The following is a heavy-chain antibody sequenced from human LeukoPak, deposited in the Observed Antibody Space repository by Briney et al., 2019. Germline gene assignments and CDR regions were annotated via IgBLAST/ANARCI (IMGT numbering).Heavy chain of an antibody. J-gene: IGHJ4*02. D-gene: IGHD2-15*01. CDR3: ARVRGYCSGGRCYGTFDY. CDR2: IYHSGTT. Sequence: SETLSLTCTVSGYSISSGYFWGWIRQPPGKGLEWIGTIYHSGTTYYNPSLKSRVTISVDTSKNQFSLNLSSVTAADTAVYYCARVRGYCSGGRCYGTFDYWGQGTLVTVSS. V-gene: IGHV4-38-2*02. CDR1: GYSISSGYF.